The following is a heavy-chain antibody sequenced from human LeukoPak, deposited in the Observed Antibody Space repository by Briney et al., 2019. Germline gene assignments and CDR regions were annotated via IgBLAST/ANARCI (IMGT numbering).Heavy chain of an antibody. CDR2: IYYSGST. CDR1: GGSISGYF. CDR3: ARVDYDILTGYPPFSAFDI. J-gene: IGHJ3*02. Sequence: SETLSLTCTVSGGSISGYFWSWIRQPPGKGLEWIGYIYYSGSTNYNPSLKSRVTISVDTSKNQFSLKLSSVTAADTAVYYCARVDYDILTGYPPFSAFDIWSQGTMVTVSS. V-gene: IGHV4-59*01. D-gene: IGHD3-9*01.